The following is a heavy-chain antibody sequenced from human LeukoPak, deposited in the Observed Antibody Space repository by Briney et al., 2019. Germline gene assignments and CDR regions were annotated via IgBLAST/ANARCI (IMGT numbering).Heavy chain of an antibody. J-gene: IGHJ4*02. CDR2: FDPDDGET. CDR3: ATGPTYSSGWYGRFDY. D-gene: IGHD6-19*01. CDR1: GYTLNELS. V-gene: IGHV1-24*01. Sequence: ASVKVSCKVSGYTLNELSMHWVRQAPGKGLEWMGGFDPDDGETIYAQKFQGRVTMTEDTSTATAYMELSSLRSEDTAVYYCATGPTYSSGWYGRFDYWGQGTLVTVSS.